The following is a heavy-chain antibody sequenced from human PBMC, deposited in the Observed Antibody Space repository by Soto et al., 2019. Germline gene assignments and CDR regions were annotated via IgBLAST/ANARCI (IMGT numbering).Heavy chain of an antibody. V-gene: IGHV3-23*01. Sequence: GGSLRLSCAASGFTFSSYAMSWVRQAPGKGLEWVSAISGSGGSTYYADSVKGRFTISRDNSKNTLYLQMNSLRAEDTAVYYCAKILDYITGTKSGFDYWGQGTLVTVSS. CDR2: ISGSGGST. J-gene: IGHJ4*02. CDR3: AKILDYITGTKSGFDY. D-gene: IGHD1-7*01. CDR1: GFTFSSYA.